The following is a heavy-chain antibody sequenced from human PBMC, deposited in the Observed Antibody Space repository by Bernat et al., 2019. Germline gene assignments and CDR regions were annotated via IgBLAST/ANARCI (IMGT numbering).Heavy chain of an antibody. J-gene: IGHJ6*02. Sequence: EVQLVESGGGLVQPGGSLRLSCAASGFTFSSYAMHWVRQAPGKGLEYVSAISSNGGSTYYANSVKGRFTISRDNSKNTLYLQMGSLRAEDMAVYYCASGVAAAPGYGMDVWGQGTTVTVSS. CDR2: ISSNGGST. CDR3: ASGVAAAPGYGMDV. CDR1: GFTFSSYA. D-gene: IGHD6-13*01. V-gene: IGHV3-64*01.